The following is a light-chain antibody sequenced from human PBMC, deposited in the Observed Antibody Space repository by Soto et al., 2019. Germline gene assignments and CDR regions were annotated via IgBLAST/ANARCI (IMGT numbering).Light chain of an antibody. Sequence: TQSLVTLSLSPGERATLSCRASQRITTFAWYQQKPGQAPRLLIYGLSIRAPGVPARFSGSRSGPEFTLTINSLQSEDFAIYYCQPYNNWPLTFGGGTKVDIK. CDR3: QPYNNWPLT. CDR2: GLS. V-gene: IGKV3-15*01. CDR1: QRITT. J-gene: IGKJ4*01.